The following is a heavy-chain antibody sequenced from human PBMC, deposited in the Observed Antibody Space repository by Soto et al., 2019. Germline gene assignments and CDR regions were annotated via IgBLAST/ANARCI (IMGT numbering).Heavy chain of an antibody. D-gene: IGHD6-13*01. CDR3: ARHQYSSSFNSAYYYGMDV. V-gene: IGHV5-51*01. J-gene: IGHJ6*02. CDR1: GYSFTSNW. CDR2: IYPGDSDT. Sequence: GESLKISCKGSGYSFTSNWIGWVRQMPGKGLEWMGIIYPGDSDTRYSPSFQGQVTISADKSISTAYLQWSSLKASDTAMYYCARHQYSSSFNSAYYYGMDVWGQGTTVTVSS.